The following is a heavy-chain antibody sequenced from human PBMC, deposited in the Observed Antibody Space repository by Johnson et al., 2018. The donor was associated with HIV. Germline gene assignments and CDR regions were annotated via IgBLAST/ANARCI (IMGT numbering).Heavy chain of an antibody. CDR2: IWYDGSNK. Sequence: QVQLVESGGGAVQPGRSLRLSCAASRFTFSSYAMHWVRQAPGKGLEWVAVIWYDGSNKYYADSVKGRFTISRDNSKNTLYLQMNSLRAEDTAVYYCARGGGYSIAAPSDAFDIWGQGTMVTVSS. CDR3: ARGGGYSIAAPSDAFDI. V-gene: IGHV3-30*04. D-gene: IGHD6-6*01. CDR1: RFTFSSYA. J-gene: IGHJ3*02.